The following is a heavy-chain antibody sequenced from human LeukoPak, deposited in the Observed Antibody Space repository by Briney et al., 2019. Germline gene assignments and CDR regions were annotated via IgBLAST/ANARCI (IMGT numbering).Heavy chain of an antibody. CDR3: ARLRSRTTASHLDY. CDR2: IYPGDSDT. J-gene: IGHJ4*02. CDR1: GYSFTSYW. D-gene: IGHD4-17*01. V-gene: IGHV5-51*01. Sequence: GESLKISCKGSGYSFTSYWFGWVRQMPGKGLEWMGIIYPGDSDTRYSPSFQGQVTISADKPISTAYLQWSSLKASDTAMYYCARLRSRTTASHLDYWGQGTLVTVSS.